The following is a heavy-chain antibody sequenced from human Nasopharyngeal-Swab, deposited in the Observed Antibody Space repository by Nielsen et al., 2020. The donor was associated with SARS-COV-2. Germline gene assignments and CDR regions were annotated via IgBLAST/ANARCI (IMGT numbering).Heavy chain of an antibody. CDR2: IYWDDDK. CDR1: GFLLSTSGVG. J-gene: IGHJ5*02. D-gene: IGHD6-13*01. CDR3: AHRHSRRLAAAFDP. V-gene: IGHV2-5*02. Sequence: SGPTLVKPPQTLTLTCTFSGFLLSTSGVGVGWIRQPPGKALEWLALIYWDDDKRYSPSLKSRLTITKDTSKNQVVLTMTNMDPVDTATYYCAHRHSRRLAAAFDPWGQGTLITVSS.